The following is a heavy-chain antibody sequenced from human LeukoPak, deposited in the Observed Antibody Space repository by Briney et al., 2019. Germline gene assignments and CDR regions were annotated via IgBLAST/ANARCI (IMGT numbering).Heavy chain of an antibody. D-gene: IGHD3-3*01. V-gene: IGHV3-30-3*01. J-gene: IGHJ4*02. CDR1: GFTFSSYA. CDR3: ARGGTVWSSFDY. Sequence: GGSLRLSCAASGFTFSSYAMHWVRQAPGKGLEWVAVISYDGSNKYYADSVKGRFTISRDNSKNTLYLQMNSLRAEDTAVYYCARGGTVWSSFDYWGQGTLVTVSS. CDR2: ISYDGSNK.